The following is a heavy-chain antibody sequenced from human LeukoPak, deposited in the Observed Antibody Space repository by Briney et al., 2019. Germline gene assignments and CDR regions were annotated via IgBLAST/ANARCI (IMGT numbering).Heavy chain of an antibody. J-gene: IGHJ4*02. Sequence: GGSLRLSCAASGFTFSSYSMNWVRQAPGKGLEWVSSISSSSSYIYYADSVKGRFTISRDNAKNSLYLQMNSLRAEDTAVYYSARDYVDTAMVFDYWGQGTLVTVSS. CDR3: ARDYVDTAMVFDY. CDR1: GFTFSSYS. D-gene: IGHD5-18*01. V-gene: IGHV3-21*01. CDR2: ISSSSSYI.